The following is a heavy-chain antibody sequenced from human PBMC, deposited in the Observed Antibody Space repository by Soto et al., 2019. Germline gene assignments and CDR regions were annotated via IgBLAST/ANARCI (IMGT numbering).Heavy chain of an antibody. CDR1: GYTVSSYG. J-gene: IGHJ5*02. D-gene: IGHD3-10*01. Sequence: GAPVKVSCEACGYTVSSYGISGVRQAPGQGLEWMGWISAYNGNTNYAQKLQGRVTMATDTSTSTAYMELRSLRSDDTAVYYCARMVRGETGWFDPWGQGTLVTVSS. CDR2: ISAYNGNT. V-gene: IGHV1-18*01. CDR3: ARMVRGETGWFDP.